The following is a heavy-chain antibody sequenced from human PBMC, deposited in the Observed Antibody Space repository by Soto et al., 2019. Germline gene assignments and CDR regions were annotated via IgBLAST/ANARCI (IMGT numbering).Heavy chain of an antibody. CDR2: IWGDGSTE. J-gene: IGHJ4*02. Sequence: XGSLILSCSAAGFIFGGAAMHWVRQAPGKGLEWVAAIWGDGSTEKYADSVKGRFSLSRDNSKNTLYLQMNSLRAEDTAVYYCARSGYCRADNCNLRGPFDYWGQGTLVTVSS. V-gene: IGHV3-33*01. D-gene: IGHD2-15*01. CDR3: ARSGYCRADNCNLRGPFDY. CDR1: GFIFGGAA.